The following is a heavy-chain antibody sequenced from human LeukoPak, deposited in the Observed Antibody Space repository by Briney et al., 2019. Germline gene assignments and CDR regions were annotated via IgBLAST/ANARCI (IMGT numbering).Heavy chain of an antibody. V-gene: IGHV3-23*01. CDR2: ISGSGGST. Sequence: GGSLRLSCAASGFTFSSYAMSWVRQAPGKGLEWVSAISGSGGSTYYADSVKGRFTISRDNSKNTLYLQMSSLRAEDTAVYYCAKDRSSSWYPYYFDYWGQGTLVTVSS. J-gene: IGHJ4*02. CDR1: GFTFSSYA. CDR3: AKDRSSSWYPYYFDY. D-gene: IGHD6-13*01.